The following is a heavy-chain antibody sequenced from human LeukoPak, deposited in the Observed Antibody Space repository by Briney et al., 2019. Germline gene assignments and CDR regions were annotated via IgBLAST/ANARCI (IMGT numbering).Heavy chain of an antibody. CDR2: IYYSGST. V-gene: IGHV4-59*12. D-gene: IGHD6-6*01. CDR3: ARRREYSSSSPNFDY. Sequence: PSETLSLTCTVSGGSISSYYWSWIRQPPGKGLEWIGYIYYSGSTNYNPSLKSRVTISVDTSKNQFSLKLSSVTAADTAVYYCARRREYSSSSPNFDYWGQGTLVTVSS. CDR1: GGSISSYY. J-gene: IGHJ4*02.